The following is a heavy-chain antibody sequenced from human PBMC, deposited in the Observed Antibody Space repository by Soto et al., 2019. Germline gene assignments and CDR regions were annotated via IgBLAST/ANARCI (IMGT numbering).Heavy chain of an antibody. J-gene: IGHJ4*02. CDR2: INPSGGST. CDR1: GYTFTSYY. CDR3: ARVGASYGPFGNDY. D-gene: IGHD5-18*01. V-gene: IGHV1-46*01. Sequence: QVQLVQSGAEVKKPGASVKVSCKASGYTFTSYYMHWVRQAPGQGLEWMGIINPSGGSTSYAQKFPGRVTMTRDASASTVYMELRSLRSEDTAVYYCARVGASYGPFGNDYWGQGTLVTVSS.